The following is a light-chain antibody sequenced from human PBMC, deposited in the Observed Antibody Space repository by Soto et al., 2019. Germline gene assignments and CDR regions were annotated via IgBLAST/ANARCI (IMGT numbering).Light chain of an antibody. Sequence: EFVLTQSPGTLSLSPGERATLSCRASQSISNTYLAWNQQKPGEAPRLLIYGTSNRATGIPDRFSGSGSGTDFTLSISRLEPEDFAVYYCLQYGSSPRTFGQGTKVDIK. J-gene: IGKJ1*01. CDR1: QSISNTY. V-gene: IGKV3-20*01. CDR3: LQYGSSPRT. CDR2: GTS.